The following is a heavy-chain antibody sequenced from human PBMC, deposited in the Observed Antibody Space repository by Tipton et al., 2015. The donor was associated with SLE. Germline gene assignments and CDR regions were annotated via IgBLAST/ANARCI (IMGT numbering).Heavy chain of an antibody. CDR3: ARDLRSMTTVTRGFDL. Sequence: TLSLTCTVSGGSISSHYWSWIRQPPGKGLEWIGYIYYSGRTNYNPSRKSRVTISVDTSQNQFSLKLSSVTAADTAVYYCARDLRSMTTVTRGFDLWGRGTLVTVSS. CDR1: GGSISSHY. V-gene: IGHV4-59*11. D-gene: IGHD4-17*01. J-gene: IGHJ2*01. CDR2: IYYSGRT.